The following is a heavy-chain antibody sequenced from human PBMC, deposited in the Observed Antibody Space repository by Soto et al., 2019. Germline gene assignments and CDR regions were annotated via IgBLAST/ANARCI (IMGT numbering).Heavy chain of an antibody. V-gene: IGHV1-69*13. Sequence: ASVKVSCKASGGTFSSYAISWVRQAPGQGLEWMGGIIPIFGTANYAQKFQGRVTITADESTSTAYMELSSLRSEDTAVYYCAAPGTTVTTYGNYGMDVWGQGKTVTV. CDR2: IIPIFGTA. J-gene: IGHJ6*02. D-gene: IGHD4-17*01. CDR1: GGTFSSYA. CDR3: AAPGTTVTTYGNYGMDV.